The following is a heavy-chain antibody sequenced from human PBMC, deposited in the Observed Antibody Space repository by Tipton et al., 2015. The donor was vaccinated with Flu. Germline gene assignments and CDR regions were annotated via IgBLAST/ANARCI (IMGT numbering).Heavy chain of an antibody. V-gene: IGHV4-34*01. Sequence: LSCAVYGGSFSGYYWSWIRQPPGKGLEWIGEINHSGSTNYNPSLKSRVTISVDTSKNQFSLKLSSVTAADTAVYYCARVGSAAAGTNWGQGTLATVSS. CDR1: GGSFSGYY. CDR3: ARVGSAAAGTN. CDR2: INHSGST. J-gene: IGHJ4*02. D-gene: IGHD6-13*01.